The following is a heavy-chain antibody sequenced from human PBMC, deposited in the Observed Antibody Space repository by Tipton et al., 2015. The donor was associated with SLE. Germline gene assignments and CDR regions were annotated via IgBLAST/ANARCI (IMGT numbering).Heavy chain of an antibody. CDR3: AVSPTYYYDSSGYYGGAFDI. CDR1: GGSFSGYY. V-gene: IGHV4-34*01. J-gene: IGHJ3*02. Sequence: TLSLTCAVYGGSFSGYYWSWIRQPPGKGLEWTGEINHSGSTNYNPSLKSRVTISVDTSKNQFSLKLSSVTVADTAVYYCAVSPTYYYDSSGYYGGAFDIWGQGTMVTVSS. CDR2: INHSGST. D-gene: IGHD3-22*01.